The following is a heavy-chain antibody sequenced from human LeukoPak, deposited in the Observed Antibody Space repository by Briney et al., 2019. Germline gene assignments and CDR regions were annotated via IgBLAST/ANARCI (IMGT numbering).Heavy chain of an antibody. CDR3: ARDASSWGGAFDI. V-gene: IGHV4-59*01. Sequence: SETLSLTCSVSGGSIRSYFWSWIRQPPGKGLEWIGYIYYSGSTNYNPSLKSRVSISVDTSKNQFSLNLSSVTTADAAVYYCARDASSWGGAFDIWGQGTMVTVSS. CDR2: IYYSGST. CDR1: GGSIRSYF. J-gene: IGHJ3*02. D-gene: IGHD6-13*01.